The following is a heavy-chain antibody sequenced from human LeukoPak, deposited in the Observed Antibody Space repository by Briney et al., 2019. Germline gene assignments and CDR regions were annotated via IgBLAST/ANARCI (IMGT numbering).Heavy chain of an antibody. J-gene: IGHJ3*02. D-gene: IGHD2-2*01. CDR3: ARAQYCSSTSCYRDAFDI. V-gene: IGHV1-2*02. CDR1: GYTFTCYY. Sequence: ASVKVSCKASGYTFTCYYMHWVRQAPGQGLEGMGWINPNSGGTNYAQKFQGRVTMTRDTSISTAYMELSRLRSDDTAVYYCARAQYCSSTSCYRDAFDIWGQGTMVTVSS. CDR2: INPNSGGT.